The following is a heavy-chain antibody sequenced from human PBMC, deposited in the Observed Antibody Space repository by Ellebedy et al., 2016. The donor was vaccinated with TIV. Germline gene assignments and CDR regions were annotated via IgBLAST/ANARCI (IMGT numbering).Heavy chain of an antibody. D-gene: IGHD3-10*01. Sequence: GESLKISXSASQFTSDVYWIHWVRQAPGKGLEWVADIRLDGNLGYYADAVKGRFTIYLDTAVHLRMDSLRVEDMGVYYGATDMTDSGSLRNWGQGTLVTASS. CDR1: QFTSDVYW. V-gene: IGHV3-7*04. J-gene: IGHJ4*02. CDR2: IRLDGNLG. CDR3: ATDMTDSGSLRN.